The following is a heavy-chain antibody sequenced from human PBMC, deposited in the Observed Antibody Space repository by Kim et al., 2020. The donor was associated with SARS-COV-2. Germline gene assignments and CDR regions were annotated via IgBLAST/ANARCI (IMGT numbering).Heavy chain of an antibody. CDR2: INHSGST. V-gene: IGHV4-34*01. J-gene: IGHJ4*02. CDR1: GGSFSGYY. CDR3: ARVPHSYCSGGSCYYFDY. D-gene: IGHD2-15*01. Sequence: SETLSLTCAVYGGSFSGYYWSWIRQPPGKGLEWIGEINHSGSTNYNPSLKSRVTISVDTSKNQFSLKLSSVTAADTAVYYCARVPHSYCSGGSCYYFDYWGQGTLVTVSS.